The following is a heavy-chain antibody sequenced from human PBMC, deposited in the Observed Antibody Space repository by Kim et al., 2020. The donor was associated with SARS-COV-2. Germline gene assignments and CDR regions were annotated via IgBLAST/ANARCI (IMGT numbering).Heavy chain of an antibody. CDR3: ARSEYSYGLFFDY. CDR2: IYYSGST. CDR1: GGSISTYY. V-gene: IGHV4-59*13. D-gene: IGHD5-18*01. Sequence: SETLSLTCTVSGGSISTYYWSWIRQPPGKGLEWIGYIYYSGSTNYNPSLKSRVTISVDTSKNQFSLKLSSVTAADTAVYYCARSEYSYGLFFDYWGQGTL. J-gene: IGHJ4*02.